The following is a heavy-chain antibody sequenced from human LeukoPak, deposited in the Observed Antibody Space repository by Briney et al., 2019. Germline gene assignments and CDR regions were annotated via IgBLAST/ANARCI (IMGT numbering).Heavy chain of an antibody. V-gene: IGHV3-13*04. CDR2: MGKGADT. Sequence: PGESLRLSCAASGFIFSSYDFLWVRQATGKGLEWVSGMGKGADTYYAASVKGRFTFSRENAQGSLYLQMNSLRAGDTAVYYCARGALGFDYWGQGTLVTVS. CDR1: GFIFSSYD. J-gene: IGHJ4*02. CDR3: ARGALGFDY.